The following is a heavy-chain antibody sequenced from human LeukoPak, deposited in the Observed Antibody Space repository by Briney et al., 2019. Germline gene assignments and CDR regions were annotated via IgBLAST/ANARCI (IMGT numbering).Heavy chain of an antibody. D-gene: IGHD2-21*02. CDR3: ARGAVVTATIY. Sequence: PGGSPRLSCAASGFTFSSYAMHWVRQAPGKGLEWVAVIWYDGSNKYYADSVKGRFTISRDNSKNTLYLQMNSLRAEDTAVYYCARGAVVTATIYWGQGTLVTVSS. CDR1: GFTFSSYA. V-gene: IGHV3-33*08. CDR2: IWYDGSNK. J-gene: IGHJ4*02.